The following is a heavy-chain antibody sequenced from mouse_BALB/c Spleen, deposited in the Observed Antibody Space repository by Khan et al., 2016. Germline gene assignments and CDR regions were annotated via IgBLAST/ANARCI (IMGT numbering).Heavy chain of an antibody. D-gene: IGHD1-2*01. CDR3: ARSLLRVRTDY. J-gene: IGHJ2*01. V-gene: IGHV1-63*02. Sequence: QVQLQQSGAELVRPGTSVKISCKASGYTFTNYWLGWVKQRPGHGLEWIGDIYPGGDYINYNEKFKGKATLTADTSSSTAYMQLSSLTAEDSAVYFCARSLLRVRTDYWGQGTTLTDSS. CDR2: IYPGGDYI. CDR1: GYTFTNYW.